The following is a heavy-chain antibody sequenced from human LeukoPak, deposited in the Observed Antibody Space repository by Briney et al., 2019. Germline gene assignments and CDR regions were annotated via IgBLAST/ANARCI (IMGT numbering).Heavy chain of an antibody. D-gene: IGHD2-8*01. CDR3: ASETSRARCFDY. J-gene: IGHJ4*02. CDR2: IYSGGTT. V-gene: IGHV3-66*01. CDR1: GFTVSSNY. Sequence: GGSLRLACAASGFTVSSNYMNWVRQAPGKGLEWVSVIYSGGTTYYADSVKGRFTISRDNSKNTLYLQMNSLRAEDTAVYHCASETSRARCFDYWGQGTLATVSS.